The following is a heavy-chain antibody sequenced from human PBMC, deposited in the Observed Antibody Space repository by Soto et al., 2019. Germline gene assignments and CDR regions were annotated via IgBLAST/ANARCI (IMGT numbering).Heavy chain of an antibody. CDR3: STEGT. V-gene: IGHV3-15*01. D-gene: IGHD3-10*01. CDR1: GFAFTNAW. CDR2: IRSQTDGGTT. J-gene: IGHJ4*02. Sequence: EVQLVDSGGDLVKPGGSLRLSCAASGFAFTNAWVSWVRQAPGQGLEWVGHIRSQTDGGTTDYAAPVKGRFTISRDDSKNTLYLQMNSLKTEDTGVYYCSTEGTWCQGTLVTVSS.